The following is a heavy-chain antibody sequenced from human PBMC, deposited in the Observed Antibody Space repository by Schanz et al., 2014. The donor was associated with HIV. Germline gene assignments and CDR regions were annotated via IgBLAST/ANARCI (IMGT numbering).Heavy chain of an antibody. J-gene: IGHJ4*02. CDR2: VSYSGST. CDR3: ARALNRGSSSWYIWYFDY. Sequence: QVQLQESGPGLVKPSETLSLTCGVSGDSFSSDSHYWNWIRQPPGKGPEWIGFVSYSGSTKYNPSLKSRLAISVETSKNQFSLKMESVTAADTAVYYCARALNRGSSSWYIWYFDYWGQGTLVTVSS. D-gene: IGHD6-13*01. V-gene: IGHV4-61*01. CDR1: GDSFSSDSHY.